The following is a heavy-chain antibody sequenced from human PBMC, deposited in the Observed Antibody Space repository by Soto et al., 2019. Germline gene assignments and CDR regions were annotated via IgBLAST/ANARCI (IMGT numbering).Heavy chain of an antibody. J-gene: IGHJ4*02. V-gene: IGHV2-5*02. Sequence: QITLKESGPTLVKPTQTLTLTCTFSGFSLSTSGVGVGWIRQPPGKALEWLALIYWDDDKRYSPSLKSRLTITKXTXXXXXXXXXXXXXXXXXXXXXXXXXXXXXXXXXXXYYFDYWGQGTLVTVSS. CDR3: XXXXXXXXXXXXXYYFDY. CDR1: GFSLSTSGVG. CDR2: IYWDDDK.